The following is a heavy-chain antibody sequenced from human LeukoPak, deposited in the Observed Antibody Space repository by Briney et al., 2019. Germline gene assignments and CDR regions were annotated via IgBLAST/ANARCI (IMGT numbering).Heavy chain of an antibody. D-gene: IGHD2-2*01. CDR2: ISGSGSTT. V-gene: IGHV3-23*01. Sequence: QPGGSLRLSCAASGFTFRYYAMSWVRQAPGKGLEWVSAISGSGSTTYYADPVKGRFTISRDNSKNTVYLQMNGLRAEDTAVYYCAKDWDQLLYYFDYWGQGTLVTVSS. CDR3: AKDWDQLLYYFDY. CDR1: GFTFRYYA. J-gene: IGHJ4*02.